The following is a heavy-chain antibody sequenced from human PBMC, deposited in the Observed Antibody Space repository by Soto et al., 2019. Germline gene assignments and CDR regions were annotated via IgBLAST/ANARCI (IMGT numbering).Heavy chain of an antibody. J-gene: IGHJ4*01. CDR3: VSQPHWARPFEY. CDR1: GFLFRNYE. CDR2: ISTTGGHV. D-gene: IGHD7-27*01. V-gene: IGHV3-48*03. Sequence: EVRLVESGGDLVKSGGSLRLSCVGSGFLFRNYEMNWVRQAPGKGLEWLAHISTTGGHVSESDSVKGRFTISRDNTKHTLYLQMICLRTEGTRVYYCVSQPHWARPFEYWGHGALVNVSS.